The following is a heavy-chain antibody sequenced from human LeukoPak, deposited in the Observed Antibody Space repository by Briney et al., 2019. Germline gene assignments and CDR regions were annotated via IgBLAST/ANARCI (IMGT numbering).Heavy chain of an antibody. CDR3: ARSMLYYDYVWGSYPRGPFDY. D-gene: IGHD3-16*02. CDR2: INHSGST. Sequence: SETLSLTCAVYGGSFSGYYWSWIRQPPRKGLEWIGEINHSGSTNYNPSLKSRVTISVDTSKNQFSLKLSSVTAADTAVYYCARSMLYYDYVWGSYPRGPFDYWGQGTLVTVSS. J-gene: IGHJ4*02. CDR1: GGSFSGYY. V-gene: IGHV4-34*01.